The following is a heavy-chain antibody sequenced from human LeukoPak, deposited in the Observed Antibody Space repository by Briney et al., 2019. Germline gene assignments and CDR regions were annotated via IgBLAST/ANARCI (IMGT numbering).Heavy chain of an antibody. CDR3: ARAGHNSDSRGYDF. CDR2: INPNIGDT. J-gene: IGHJ4*02. D-gene: IGHD3-22*01. Sequence: GASVKVSCRPSGYTFIDHYIHWVRQAPGQGLESMGWINPNIGDTNYAQKFQGRVTMTRDTSSSTAYMELSRLRSDDTAVYYCARAGHNSDSRGYDFWGLGTLVTVSS. V-gene: IGHV1-2*02. CDR1: GYTFIDHY.